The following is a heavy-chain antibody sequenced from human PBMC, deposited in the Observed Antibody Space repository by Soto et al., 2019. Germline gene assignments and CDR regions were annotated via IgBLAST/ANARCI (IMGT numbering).Heavy chain of an antibody. D-gene: IGHD7-27*01. CDR1: GGSISNYY. CDR2: IYYSGST. Sequence: QVQLQESGPGLVKPSETLSLTCTVSGGSISNYYWSWIRQPPGKGLEWIGYIYYSGSTNYNPSLKSRVTISVDTSKNQFSLKLSSVTAADTAVYYCARLIGNWGYFDYWGQGTLVTVSS. V-gene: IGHV4-59*08. CDR3: ARLIGNWGYFDY. J-gene: IGHJ4*02.